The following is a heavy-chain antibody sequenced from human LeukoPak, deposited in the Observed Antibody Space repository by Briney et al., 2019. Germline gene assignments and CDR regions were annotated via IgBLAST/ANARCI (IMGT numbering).Heavy chain of an antibody. CDR2: ISSYNGVT. Sequence: ASVKVSCKTSGYTFTQSGVCWVRQAPGQGLEWMGWISSYNGVTNYAQKFQGRVTMTTDTPTSTAYLQLKSLRPDDTAVDFCAKAPRLWWNYLMDEWGQGTLVIVSS. V-gene: IGHV1-18*01. CDR3: AKAPRLWWNYLMDE. D-gene: IGHD4/OR15-4a*01. CDR1: GYTFTQSG. J-gene: IGHJ4*02.